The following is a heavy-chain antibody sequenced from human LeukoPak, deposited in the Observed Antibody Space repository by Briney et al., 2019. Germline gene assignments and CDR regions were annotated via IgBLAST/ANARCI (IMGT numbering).Heavy chain of an antibody. J-gene: IGHJ4*02. D-gene: IGHD3-10*01. Sequence: WASVKVSCKASGGTFSSYAISWVRQAPGQGLEWMGGIIPIFGTANYAQKFQGRVTITTDESTSTAYMELSSLRSEDTAVYYCARSYYYGSGSYYPLFDYWGQGTLVTVSS. CDR1: GGTFSSYA. CDR2: IIPIFGTA. V-gene: IGHV1-69*05. CDR3: ARSYYYGSGSYYPLFDY.